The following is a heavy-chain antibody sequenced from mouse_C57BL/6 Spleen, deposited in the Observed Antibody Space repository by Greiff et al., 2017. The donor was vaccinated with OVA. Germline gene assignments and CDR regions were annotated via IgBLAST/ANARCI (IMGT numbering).Heavy chain of an antibody. D-gene: IGHD1-1*01. CDR3: ARDLFITTVVAPFAY. CDR1: GYTFTSYW. J-gene: IGHJ3*01. CDR2: INPSNGGT. V-gene: IGHV1-53*01. Sequence: QVQLQQPGTELVPPGASVKLSCQASGYTFTSYWMHWVKQRPGQGLEWIGNINPSNGGTNYNEKFKSKATLTVDKSSSTAYMQLSSLTSEDSAVYYCARDLFITTVVAPFAYWGQGTLVTVSA.